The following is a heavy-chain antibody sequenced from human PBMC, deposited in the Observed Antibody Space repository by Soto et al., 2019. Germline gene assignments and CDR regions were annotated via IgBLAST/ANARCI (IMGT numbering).Heavy chain of an antibody. D-gene: IGHD2-15*01. CDR3: ARGKYCSGGSCYHQTDDY. CDR1: GYTFTSYD. J-gene: IGHJ4*02. V-gene: IGHV1-8*01. CDR2: MNPNSGNT. Sequence: GASVKVSCKASGYTFTSYDINWVRQATGQGLEWMGWMNPNSGNTGYAQKFQGRVTMTRDTSISTAYMELSSLRSEDTAVYYCARGKYCSGGSCYHQTDDYWGQGTLVTVSS.